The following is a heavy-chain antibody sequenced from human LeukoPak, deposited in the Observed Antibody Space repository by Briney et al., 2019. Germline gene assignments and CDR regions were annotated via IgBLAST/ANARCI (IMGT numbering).Heavy chain of an antibody. CDR1: GGSISSGGYY. CDR3: ARGLAMVTDY. D-gene: IGHD5-18*01. Sequence: SETLSLTCTVSGGSISSGGYYWSWIRQHPGKGLEWIGYIYYSGSTYYNPSLKSRVTISVDTSKNQFSLKLSSVTAADTAVYYCARGLAMVTDYWGQGTLVTVSS. CDR2: IYYSGST. J-gene: IGHJ4*02. V-gene: IGHV4-31*03.